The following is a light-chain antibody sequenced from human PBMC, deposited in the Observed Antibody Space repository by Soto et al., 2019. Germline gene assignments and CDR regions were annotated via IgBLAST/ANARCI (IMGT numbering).Light chain of an antibody. CDR2: SND. CDR3: SSYAGGFTVV. V-gene: IGLV1-44*01. CDR1: SSNIASNT. J-gene: IGLJ2*01. Sequence: QSVLTQPPSASGTPGQRVTVSCSGSSSNIASNTVNWYQQLPGTAPKLLIYSNDQRPSGVPDRFSASKSGTTASLTISGLQPEDEADYYCSSYAGGFTVVFGGGTKLTVL.